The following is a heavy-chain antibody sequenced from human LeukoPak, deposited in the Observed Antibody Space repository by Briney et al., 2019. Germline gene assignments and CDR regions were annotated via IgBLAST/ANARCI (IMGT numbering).Heavy chain of an antibody. Sequence: SQTLSLTCAVSGGSLSSGGYSWSWIRQPPGKGLEWIGYIYHSGSTYYNPSLKSRVTISADRSKNQFSLKRSCVTAADTAVYYCDRVLREYDSSGYYFVYFDYWGQGTLVTVSS. CDR1: GGSLSSGGYS. J-gene: IGHJ4*02. D-gene: IGHD3-22*01. V-gene: IGHV4-30-2*01. CDR3: DRVLREYDSSGYYFVYFDY. CDR2: IYHSGST.